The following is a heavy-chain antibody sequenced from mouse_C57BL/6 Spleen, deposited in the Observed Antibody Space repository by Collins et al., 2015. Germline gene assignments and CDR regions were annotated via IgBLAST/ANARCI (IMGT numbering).Heavy chain of an antibody. CDR1: GYTFTTYG. CDR3: ARSLSYDYGAMDY. V-gene: IGHV9-3*01. CDR2: INTYSGVP. J-gene: IGHJ4*01. D-gene: IGHD2-4*01. Sequence: QIQLVQSGPELKKPGETVKISCKASGYTFTTYGMSWVKQAPGKGLKWMGWINTYSGVPTYADDFKGRFAFSLETSASAAYLQINNLKNEDTATYFCARSLSYDYGAMDYWGQGTSVTVSS.